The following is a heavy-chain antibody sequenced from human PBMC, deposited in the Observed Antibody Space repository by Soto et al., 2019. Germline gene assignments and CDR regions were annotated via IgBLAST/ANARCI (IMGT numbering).Heavy chain of an antibody. CDR1: GGSISSVGYY. D-gene: IGHD6-13*01. V-gene: IGHV4-31*03. Sequence: SETLSLTCTVSGGSISSVGYYWSWIRQHPGKGLEWIGYIYYSGSTYYNLSLKSRVTISVDTSKNQFSLKLSSVTAADTAVYYCARVPGYSSSWYFDYWGQGTLVTVSS. CDR2: IYYSGST. J-gene: IGHJ4*02. CDR3: ARVPGYSSSWYFDY.